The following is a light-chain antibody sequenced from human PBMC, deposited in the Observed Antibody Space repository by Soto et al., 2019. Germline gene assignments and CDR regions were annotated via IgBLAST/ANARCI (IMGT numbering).Light chain of an antibody. CDR1: SSNIGNNF. CDR2: DNN. CDR3: GTWDSSLSVVV. Sequence: HSALTQPPSVSAAPGQKVTISCSGSSSNIGNNFVSWYQHLPGTAPKLLIYDNNKRPSGIPDRFSGSKSGTSATLGITGLQTGDEADYYCGTWDSSLSVVVFGGGTKLTVL. V-gene: IGLV1-51*01. J-gene: IGLJ2*01.